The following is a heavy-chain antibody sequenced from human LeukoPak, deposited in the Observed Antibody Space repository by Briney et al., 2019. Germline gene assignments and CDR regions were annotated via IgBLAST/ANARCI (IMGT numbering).Heavy chain of an antibody. CDR3: ASGLVGLFDY. D-gene: IGHD1-26*01. J-gene: IGHJ4*02. Sequence: PGGSLRLSCAASGFTFSSYSMSWVRQAPGKGLEWVSVIYSGGSTYYADSVKGRFTISRDNSKNTLYLQMNSLRAEDTAVYYCASGLVGLFDYWGQGTLVTVSS. CDR1: GFTFSSYS. V-gene: IGHV3-53*01. CDR2: IYSGGST.